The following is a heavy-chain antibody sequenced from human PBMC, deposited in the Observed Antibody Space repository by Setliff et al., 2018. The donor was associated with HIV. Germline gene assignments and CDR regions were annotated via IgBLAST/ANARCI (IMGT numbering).Heavy chain of an antibody. CDR3: ARVTYDYVWGTYRYRPRHFDY. CDR2: IYTSGST. V-gene: IGHV4-61*02. J-gene: IGHJ4*02. Sequence: SETLSLTCTVSGGSISSGTSYWSWIRQPAGKGLEWIGRIYTSGSTNYNPSLKSRVSISVDTSKNRFSLKLSPVTAADTAVYYCARVTYDYVWGTYRYRPRHFDYWGQGTLVTVSS. CDR1: GGSISSGTSY. D-gene: IGHD3-16*02.